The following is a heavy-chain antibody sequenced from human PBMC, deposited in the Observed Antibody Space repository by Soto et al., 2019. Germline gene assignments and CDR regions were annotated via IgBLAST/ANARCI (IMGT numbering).Heavy chain of an antibody. CDR1: GGSISSSSYY. D-gene: IGHD1-1*01. CDR3: ARRGYMPGTTGWCVS. J-gene: IGHJ5*02. Sequence: QLQLQESVPGLVKPSETLSLTCTVSGGSISSSSYYWGWIRQPPGKGLEWIGSIYYSGSTYYNPALKSRVTISVDPSRNQCPVKLSSVTAADTFLYCCARRGYMPGTTGWCVSCGQGTPLTVS. CDR2: IYYSGST. V-gene: IGHV4-39*01.